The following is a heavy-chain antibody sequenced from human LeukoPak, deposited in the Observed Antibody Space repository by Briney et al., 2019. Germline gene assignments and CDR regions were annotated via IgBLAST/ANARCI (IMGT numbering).Heavy chain of an antibody. D-gene: IGHD3-9*01. J-gene: IGHJ5*02. CDR1: GGSIWSSY. CDR3: VRYTDILTGYSSINWFEP. Sequence: SETLSLTCSVSGGSIWSSYWSWIRLPAGKGLEWIGRIYTSGGTYYNPSLKSRITMSVDTSKNQFSLRLRSVTAADTAVYYCVRYTDILTGYSSINWFEPWGQGTLVTVSS. V-gene: IGHV4-4*07. CDR2: IYTSGGT.